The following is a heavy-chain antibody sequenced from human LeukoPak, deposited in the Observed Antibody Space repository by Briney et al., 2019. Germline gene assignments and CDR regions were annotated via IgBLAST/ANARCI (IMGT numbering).Heavy chain of an antibody. D-gene: IGHD6-13*01. V-gene: IGHV4-34*01. CDR2: INHSGST. CDR3: ARRIVAAAGGVDY. Sequence: SETLSLTCAVYGGSFSGYYWSWIRQPPGKGLEWIGEINHSGSTNYNPSLKSRVTISVDTSKNQFSLKLSSVTAADTAVYYCARRIVAAAGGVDYWGQGTLVTASS. CDR1: GGSFSGYY. J-gene: IGHJ4*02.